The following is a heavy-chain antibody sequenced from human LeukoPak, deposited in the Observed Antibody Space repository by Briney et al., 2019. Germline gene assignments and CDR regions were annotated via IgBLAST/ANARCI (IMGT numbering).Heavy chain of an antibody. V-gene: IGHV4-39*01. Sequence: SETLSLTCTVSGGSIGSSNYYWGCIRQPPGKGLEWIGHIFYSGNTYYNPSLKSRVTISVDTSKNQFSLHLSSVTAADTATYYCARRGITYSSSFFAFWGQGTLVTVSS. CDR2: IFYSGNT. J-gene: IGHJ4*02. D-gene: IGHD1-26*01. CDR1: GGSIGSSNYY. CDR3: ARRGITYSSSFFAF.